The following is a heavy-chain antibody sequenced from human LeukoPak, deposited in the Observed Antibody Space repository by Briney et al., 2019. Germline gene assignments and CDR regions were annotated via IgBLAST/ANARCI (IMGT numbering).Heavy chain of an antibody. V-gene: IGHV4-59*08. Sequence: SETLSLTCTVSGDPITSDYWSWIRQPPGKGLEWIGFLSYSGSTNYNPSLKSRVTTSLDTSKNQFSLGLRSVTAADTAVYYCARRVTYYYDRDGYHAYFDYWGQGTLVIVSS. J-gene: IGHJ4*02. D-gene: IGHD5-24*01. CDR3: ARRVTYYYDRDGYHAYFDY. CDR2: LSYSGST. CDR1: GDPITSDY.